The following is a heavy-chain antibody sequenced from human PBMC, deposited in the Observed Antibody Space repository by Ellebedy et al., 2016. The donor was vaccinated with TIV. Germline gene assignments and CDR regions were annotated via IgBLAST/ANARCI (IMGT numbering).Heavy chain of an antibody. J-gene: IGHJ3*02. CDR3: TKELVHAIHGFDS. CDR2: ISYDESTK. CDR1: GFTFSSYG. Sequence: GESLKISCAASGFTFSSYGMHWVRQAPGKGLEWVAVISYDESTKYYVDSVKGRFTISRDNSKNTRYLQMNSLSAEDTAIYYCTKELVHAIHGFDSWGQGTMVSVSS. D-gene: IGHD2-8*02. V-gene: IGHV3-30*18.